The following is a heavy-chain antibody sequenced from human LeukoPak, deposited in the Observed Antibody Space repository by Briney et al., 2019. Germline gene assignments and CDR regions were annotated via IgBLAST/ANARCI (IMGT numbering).Heavy chain of an antibody. CDR1: GGSISSSSYY. CDR3: ARLLLRWDSRPFDY. D-gene: IGHD4-23*01. V-gene: IGHV4-39*01. Sequence: SETLSLTCTVSGGSISSSSYYGGWIRQPPGKGLEWIGSIYYSGSTYYNPSLKSRVTISVDTSKNQFSLKLSSVTAADTAVYYCARLLLRWDSRPFDYWGQGTLVTVSS. CDR2: IYYSGST. J-gene: IGHJ4*02.